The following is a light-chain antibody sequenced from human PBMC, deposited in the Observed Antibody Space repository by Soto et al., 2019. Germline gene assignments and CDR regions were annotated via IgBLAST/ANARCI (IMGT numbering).Light chain of an antibody. CDR2: EVR. Sequence: QHASVPGSPGQARTISCTGTSSDVGSYNYVSWYQQHPGKAPKLMIYEVRDRPSGISSRFSGSKSGNTASLTISGLQTADEADYYCSSDTSCSILFGTWTKVTVL. J-gene: IGLJ1*01. V-gene: IGLV2-14*01. CDR1: SSDVGSYNY. CDR3: SSDTSCSIL.